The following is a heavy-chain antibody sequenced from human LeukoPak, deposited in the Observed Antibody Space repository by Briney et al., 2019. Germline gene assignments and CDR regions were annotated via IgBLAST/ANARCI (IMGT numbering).Heavy chain of an antibody. V-gene: IGHV1-8*03. CDR1: GHTFTSYD. CDR3: ARFSSGHHYYYYMDV. CDR2: MNPNSGNT. Sequence: ASVKVSCKASGHTFTSYDINWVRQATGQGLEWMGWMNPNSGNTGYAQKFQGRVTITRNTSISTAYMELSSLRSEDTAVYYCARFSSGHHYYYYMDVWGKGTTVTVSS. D-gene: IGHD6-19*01. J-gene: IGHJ6*03.